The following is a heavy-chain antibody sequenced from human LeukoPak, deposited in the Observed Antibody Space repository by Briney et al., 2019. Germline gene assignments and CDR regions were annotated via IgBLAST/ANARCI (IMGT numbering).Heavy chain of an antibody. CDR2: INPDSGGT. Sequence: GASVTVSCKASGYTFTDYYLHWVRQAPGQGLEWMGWINPDSGGTNYAQTFQGRVTMTRDTSLTTAYMEVTRLTSDDAAIYYCARVKRTSTYCSSTSCSLDYWGQGTLVTVSS. CDR1: GYTFTDYY. V-gene: IGHV1-2*02. CDR3: ARVKRTSTYCSSTSCSLDY. J-gene: IGHJ4*02. D-gene: IGHD2-2*01.